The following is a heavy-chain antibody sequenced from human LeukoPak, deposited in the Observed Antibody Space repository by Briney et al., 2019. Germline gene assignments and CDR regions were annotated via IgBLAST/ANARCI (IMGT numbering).Heavy chain of an antibody. J-gene: IGHJ4*02. CDR3: AKGGDGYNAVGDY. Sequence: GGSLRLSCAASGFTFSSYAMSRVRQAPGKGLEWVSAISGSGGSTYYADSVKGRFTISRDNSKNTLYLQMNSLRAEDTAVYYCAKGGDGYNAVGDYWGQGTLVTVSS. CDR2: ISGSGGST. V-gene: IGHV3-23*01. CDR1: GFTFSSYA. D-gene: IGHD5-24*01.